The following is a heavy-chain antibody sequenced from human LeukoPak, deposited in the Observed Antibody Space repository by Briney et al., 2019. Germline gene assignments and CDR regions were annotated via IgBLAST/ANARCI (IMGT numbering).Heavy chain of an antibody. V-gene: IGHV3-49*03. CDR3: SSVPKVHYYYYGMDV. J-gene: IGHJ6*02. CDR2: SRSKAYGGTT. CDR1: GFTFDDYV. Sequence: GGSLRLSCTPSGFTFDDYVMSWFRLAPGKGLEWVGLSRSKAYGGTTEYAASVKGRFTISRDDSKSVAYLQMNSLKTEDSAVYYCSSVPKVHYYYYGMDVWGQGTTVIVSS.